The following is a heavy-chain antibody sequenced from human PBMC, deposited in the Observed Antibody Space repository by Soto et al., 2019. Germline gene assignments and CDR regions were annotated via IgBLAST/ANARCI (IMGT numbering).Heavy chain of an antibody. CDR3: AKEKEGGYPY. D-gene: IGHD3-22*01. V-gene: IGHV3-23*01. Sequence: TASGVTFSSYAMSWVRQAPGKGLEWVSAISGSGGTTYYADSVKGRFTISRDNSKNTLYMQMNSLSAEDTAVYYCAKEKEGGYPYLGQGTLVTLSS. CDR1: GVTFSSYA. CDR2: ISGSGGTT. J-gene: IGHJ4*02.